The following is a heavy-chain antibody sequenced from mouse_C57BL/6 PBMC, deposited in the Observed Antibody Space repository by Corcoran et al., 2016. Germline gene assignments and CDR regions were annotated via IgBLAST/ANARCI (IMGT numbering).Heavy chain of an antibody. J-gene: IGHJ2*01. CDR2: IYPGSDNT. CDR3: ARRGEGYYFDY. Sequence: QVQLKQSGAELVRPGASMKLSCKASGYTFTDYYINWVKQRPGQGLEWIARIYPGSDNTYYNEKFKGKATLTAEKSSSTAYMQLSSLTSEDSAVYFCARRGEGYYFDYWGQGTTLTVSS. CDR1: GYTFTDYY. V-gene: IGHV1-76*01.